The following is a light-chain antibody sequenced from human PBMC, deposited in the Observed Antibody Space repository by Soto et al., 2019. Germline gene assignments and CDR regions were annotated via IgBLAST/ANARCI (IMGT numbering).Light chain of an antibody. CDR2: EVS. CDR1: SSDVGDYNY. Sequence: QSALTQPASVSGSPGQSITISCTGTSSDVGDYNYVSWYQQHPDKAPQLMIYEVSNRPSGVSTRFSGSKSGNTASLTISGLQAEDEADYYCSSYTSSSTLVFRTGTKLTVL. CDR3: SSYTSSSTLV. V-gene: IGLV2-14*01. J-gene: IGLJ1*01.